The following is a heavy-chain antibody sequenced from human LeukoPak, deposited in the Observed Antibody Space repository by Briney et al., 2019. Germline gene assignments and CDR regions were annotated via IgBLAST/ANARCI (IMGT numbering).Heavy chain of an antibody. D-gene: IGHD3-3*01. Sequence: SSQTLSLTCTVSGGSVSSGSYYWSWIRQPPGKGLEWIGYIYYSGSTNYNPSLKSRVTISVDTSKNQFSLKLSSVTAADTAVYYCARSAPLGDGVVIMTAYYYYGMDVWGQGTTVTVSS. J-gene: IGHJ6*02. CDR3: ARSAPLGDGVVIMTAYYYYGMDV. V-gene: IGHV4-61*01. CDR2: IYYSGST. CDR1: GGSVSSGSYY.